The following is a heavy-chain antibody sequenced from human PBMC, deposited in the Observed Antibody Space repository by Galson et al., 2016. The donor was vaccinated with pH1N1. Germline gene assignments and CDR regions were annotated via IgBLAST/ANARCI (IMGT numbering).Heavy chain of an antibody. J-gene: IGHJ4*02. CDR2: IYYSGST. D-gene: IGHD2-2*01. V-gene: IGHV4-59*01. CDR1: GGSISSYY. Sequence: LTCTVSGGSISSYYWSWIRQPPGKGLEWIGYIYYSGSTNYNPSLKSRVTISVDTSKNQFSLKLSSVTAADTAVYYCARAPSATEDWGYYFDYWGQGTLVTVSS. CDR3: ARAPSATEDWGYYFDY.